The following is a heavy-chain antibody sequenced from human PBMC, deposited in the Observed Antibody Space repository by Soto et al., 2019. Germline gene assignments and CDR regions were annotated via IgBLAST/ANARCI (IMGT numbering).Heavy chain of an antibody. CDR2: IDSDGSST. V-gene: IGHV3-74*01. D-gene: IGHD2-8*01. CDR3: AGDRMRGRCDP. J-gene: IGHJ5*02. Sequence: EVQLVESGGGLVQPGGSLRLSCAASGFTFSRSWMHWVRQAPGKGLVWVSRIDSDGSSTTYADSVKGRFTISRDNAKNTLYLQMSSLRAEDTAVYFCAGDRMRGRCDPWGQGTLVTVSS. CDR1: GFTFSRSW.